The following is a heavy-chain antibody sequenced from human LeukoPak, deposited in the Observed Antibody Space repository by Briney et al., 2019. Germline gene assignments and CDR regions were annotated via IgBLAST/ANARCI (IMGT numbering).Heavy chain of an antibody. J-gene: IGHJ4*02. CDR2: ISGSGGSK. CDR3: AKDRATVTTRGLDY. CDR1: GFTFSSYA. Sequence: QTGGSLRLSCAASGFTFSSYAMSWVRQTPGKGLEWVSTISGSGGSKYYADSVKGRFTISRDNSMDTLYLQMNSLRAEDAAVYSCAKDRATVTTRGLDYWGQGTLVTVSS. D-gene: IGHD4-17*01. V-gene: IGHV3-23*01.